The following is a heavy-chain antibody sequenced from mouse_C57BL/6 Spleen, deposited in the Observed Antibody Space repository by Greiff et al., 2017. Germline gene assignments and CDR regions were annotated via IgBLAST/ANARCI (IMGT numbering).Heavy chain of an antibody. V-gene: IGHV1-82*01. D-gene: IGHD2-2*01. CDR3: ARGAYGYDYFDY. Sequence: VQLQQSGPELVKPGASVKISCKASGYAFSSSWMNWVKQRPGKGLEWIGRIYPGDGDTNYNGKFKGKATLTADKSSSTAYMQLSSLTSEDSAVYFCARGAYGYDYFDYWGQGTTLTVSS. CDR2: IYPGDGDT. J-gene: IGHJ2*01. CDR1: GYAFSSSW.